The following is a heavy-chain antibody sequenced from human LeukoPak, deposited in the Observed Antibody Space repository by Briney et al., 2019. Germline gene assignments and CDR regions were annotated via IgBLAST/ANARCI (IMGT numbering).Heavy chain of an antibody. CDR3: ARARYYDGSGYFDY. CDR1: GFTFSSYA. CDR2: ISSNGGST. D-gene: IGHD3-22*01. Sequence: GGSLRLSCAASGFTFSSYAMHWVRQAPGKGLEYVSAISSNGGSTYYANSVKGRFTISRDNSKNTLYLQMGSLRAEDMAVYYCARARYYDGSGYFDYWGQGTLVTVSS. J-gene: IGHJ4*02. V-gene: IGHV3-64*01.